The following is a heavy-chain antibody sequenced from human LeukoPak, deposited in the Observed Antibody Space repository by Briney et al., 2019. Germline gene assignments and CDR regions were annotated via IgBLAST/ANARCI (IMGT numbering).Heavy chain of an antibody. V-gene: IGHV3-48*04. CDR1: GFTFSSYA. Sequence: GGSLRLSCAASGFTFSSYAMSWVRQAPGKGLEWVSYISSSGNTMYYADSVKGRFTVSRDHARNSLYLQMNSLRAEDTAVYYCARDDYGDFVVRYWGRGTLVTVS. J-gene: IGHJ4*02. D-gene: IGHD4-17*01. CDR3: ARDDYGDFVVRY. CDR2: ISSSGNTM.